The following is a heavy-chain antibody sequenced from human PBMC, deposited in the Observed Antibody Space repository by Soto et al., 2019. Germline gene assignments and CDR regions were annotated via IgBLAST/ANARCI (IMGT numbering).Heavy chain of an antibody. Sequence: PGGSLRLSCAASGFTFSRLAMSWVRQAPGAGLEWVSAISGSGDTTFYADSVQGRFTISRDDSKNTLYLQMNSLRAEDTAVYYCAKFLGSCSGGSCYSEYFDHWRQGTLVTVSS. CDR1: GFTFSRLA. D-gene: IGHD2-15*01. CDR2: ISGSGDTT. V-gene: IGHV3-23*01. J-gene: IGHJ4*02. CDR3: AKFLGSCSGGSCYSEYFDH.